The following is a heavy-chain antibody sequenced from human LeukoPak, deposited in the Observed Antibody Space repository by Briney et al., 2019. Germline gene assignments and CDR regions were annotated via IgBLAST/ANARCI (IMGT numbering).Heavy chain of an antibody. Sequence: SETLSLTCAVYGGSFSGYYWSWIRQPPGKGLEWIGEINHSGSTNYNPSLKSRVTISVDTSKNQFSLKLSSVTAADTAVYYCARAPYDSSSPDLIWFDPCGQRTPVT. CDR1: GGSFSGYY. J-gene: IGHJ5*02. V-gene: IGHV4-34*01. CDR3: ARAPYDSSSPDLIWFDP. D-gene: IGHD3-22*01. CDR2: INHSGST.